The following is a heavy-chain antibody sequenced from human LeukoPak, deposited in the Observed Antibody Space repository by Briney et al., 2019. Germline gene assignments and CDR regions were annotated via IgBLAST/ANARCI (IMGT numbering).Heavy chain of an antibody. CDR2: IWYDGSNK. V-gene: IGHV3-33*01. CDR1: GFTFSSYG. D-gene: IGHD6-13*01. J-gene: IGHJ4*02. CDR3: ATFSSSWPFDY. Sequence: GGSLRLSCAASGFTFSSYGMHWVRQAPGKGLEWVAVIWYDGSNKYYADSVKGRFTISRDNSKNTLYLQMNSLRAEDTAVYYCATFSSSWPFDYWGQGILVTVSS.